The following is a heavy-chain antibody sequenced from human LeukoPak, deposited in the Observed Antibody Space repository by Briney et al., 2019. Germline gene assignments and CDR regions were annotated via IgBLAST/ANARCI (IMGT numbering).Heavy chain of an antibody. CDR2: ISGSGGST. V-gene: IGHV3-23*01. CDR1: GFTFSSYA. Sequence: GGSLRLSCVASGFTFSSYAMSWDRQAPGKGLEWVSAISGSGGSTYYADSVKGRFTISRDNSKNTLYLQMNSLRAEDTAVYYCAKEGLLWLRYFDYWGQGTLVTVSS. D-gene: IGHD3-10*01. CDR3: AKEGLLWLRYFDY. J-gene: IGHJ4*02.